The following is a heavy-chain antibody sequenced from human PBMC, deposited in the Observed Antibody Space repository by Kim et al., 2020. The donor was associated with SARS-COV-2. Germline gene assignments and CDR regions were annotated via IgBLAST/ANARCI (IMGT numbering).Heavy chain of an antibody. Sequence: GGSLRLSCAASGFTFSSYAMSWVRQAPGKGLEWVSAISGSGGSTYYADSVKGRFTISRDNSKNTLYLQMNSLRAEDTAVYYCAKPQPLTYSSGWYWDTDDYWGQGTLVTVSS. CDR1: GFTFSSYA. D-gene: IGHD6-19*01. CDR3: AKPQPLTYSSGWYWDTDDY. V-gene: IGHV3-23*01. J-gene: IGHJ4*02. CDR2: ISGSGGST.